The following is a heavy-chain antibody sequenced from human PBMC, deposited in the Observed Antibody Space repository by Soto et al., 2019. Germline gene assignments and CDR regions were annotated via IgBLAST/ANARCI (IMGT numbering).Heavy chain of an antibody. Sequence: EVQLLESGGGLVQPGGSLRLSCAASGFTFSNYVMSWVRQAPEKGLEWVSAISSSGTNTYYADSVKGRFTISRDNSKSTLYLQMNSLRAEDTAVYYCAIRGYAGYDSAWYFGHWGQGTLVTVSS. CDR3: AIRGYAGYDSAWYFGH. J-gene: IGHJ4*02. D-gene: IGHD5-12*01. CDR1: GFTFSNYV. V-gene: IGHV3-23*01. CDR2: ISSSGTNT.